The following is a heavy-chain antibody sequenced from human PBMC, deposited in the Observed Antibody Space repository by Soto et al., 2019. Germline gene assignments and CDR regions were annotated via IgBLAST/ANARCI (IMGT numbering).Heavy chain of an antibody. CDR1: GYTFTSYG. D-gene: IGHD3-3*01. V-gene: IGHV1-18*04. CDR2: ISAYNGNT. J-gene: IGHJ5*02. Sequence: ASVKVSCKASGYTFTSYGISWVRQAPGQGLEWMGWISAYNGNTNYAQKLRGRVTMTTDTSTSTAYMELRSLRSDDTAVYYCARLYDFWGGPGFDPWGQGTLVTVSS. CDR3: ARLYDFWGGPGFDP.